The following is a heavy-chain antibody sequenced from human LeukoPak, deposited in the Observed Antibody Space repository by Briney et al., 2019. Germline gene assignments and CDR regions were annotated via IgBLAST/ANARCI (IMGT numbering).Heavy chain of an antibody. CDR3: ARVNYGSGAFDY. J-gene: IGHJ4*02. V-gene: IGHV4-34*01. Sequence: SETLSLTCAVYGGSFSGCYWSWIRQPPGKGLEWIGEINHSGSTNYNPSLKSRVTISVDTSKNQVSLKLSSVTAADTAVYYCARVNYGSGAFDYWGQGTLVTVSS. D-gene: IGHD3-10*01. CDR1: GGSFSGCY. CDR2: INHSGST.